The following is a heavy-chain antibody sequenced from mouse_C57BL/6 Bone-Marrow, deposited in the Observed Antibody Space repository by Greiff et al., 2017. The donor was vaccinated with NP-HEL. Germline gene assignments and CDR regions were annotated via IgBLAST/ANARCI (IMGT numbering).Heavy chain of an antibody. V-gene: IGHV1-81*01. CDR2: IYPRSGNT. J-gene: IGHJ3*01. Sequence: QVHVKQSGAELARPGASVKLSCKASGYTFTSYGISWVKQRTGQGLEWIGEIYPRSGNTYYNEKFKGKATLTADKSSSTAYMELRSLTSEDSAVYFCARTSLLLRFAYWGQGTLVTVSA. CDR3: ARTSLLLRFAY. D-gene: IGHD1-1*01. CDR1: GYTFTSYG.